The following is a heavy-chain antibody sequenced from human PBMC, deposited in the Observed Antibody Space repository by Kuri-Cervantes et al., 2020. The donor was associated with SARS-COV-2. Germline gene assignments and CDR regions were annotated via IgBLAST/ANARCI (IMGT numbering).Heavy chain of an antibody. J-gene: IGHJ3*02. CDR2: SNAGNGNT. D-gene: IGHD2/OR15-2a*01. Sequence: ASVKVSCKASGYTFTSYAMHWVRQAPGQRLEWMGWSNAGNGNTKYSQEFQGRVTMTTDTSTSTAYMELSSLRSEDTAVYYCARVVSALNAFDIWGQGTMVTVSS. V-gene: IGHV1-3*02. CDR1: GYTFTSYA. CDR3: ARVVSALNAFDI.